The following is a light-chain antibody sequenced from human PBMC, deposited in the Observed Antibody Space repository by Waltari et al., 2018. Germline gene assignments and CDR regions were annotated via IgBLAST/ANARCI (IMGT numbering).Light chain of an antibody. Sequence: DIQMTQSPSTLSASVGDRVTISCRASQSVGTWLAWYQQKPGKAPKLLIYMASSLESGVPSRFSGSGSGTEFTLTIRGLQPDDFATYFCQQYSSFSTFGQGTKV. CDR3: QQYSSFST. V-gene: IGKV1-5*03. CDR2: MAS. J-gene: IGKJ2*01. CDR1: QSVGTW.